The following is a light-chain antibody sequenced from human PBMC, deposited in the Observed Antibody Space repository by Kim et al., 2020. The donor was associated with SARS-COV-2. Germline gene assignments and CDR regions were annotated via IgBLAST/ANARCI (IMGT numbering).Light chain of an antibody. CDR1: STNIGSNP. J-gene: IGLJ2*01. V-gene: IGLV1-44*01. CDR2: SNN. CDR3: AAWDDSLNGVV. Sequence: GQVVTIPSSGSSTNIGSNPVNGYQQLPGTAPKHLIYSNNQRPSGVPDRFSGSKSGTSASLAISGLQSEDEADYYCAAWDDSLNGVVFGGGTQLTVL.